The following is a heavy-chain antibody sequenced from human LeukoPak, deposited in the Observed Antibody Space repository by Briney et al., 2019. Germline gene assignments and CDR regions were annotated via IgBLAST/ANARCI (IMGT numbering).Heavy chain of an antibody. V-gene: IGHV4-34*01. CDR2: INDSGTT. Sequence: PSETLSLTCGASSEFFSGYYWGWIRQPPGKGLEWIGDINDSGTTKYNPTLKSRVTISIDSSKRQFSLKVKSVTAADTAVYYCARLPLGAFGEVLNFDYWGRGTPVTVSS. J-gene: IGHJ4*02. CDR3: ARLPLGAFGEVLNFDY. D-gene: IGHD3-10*01. CDR1: SEFFSGYY.